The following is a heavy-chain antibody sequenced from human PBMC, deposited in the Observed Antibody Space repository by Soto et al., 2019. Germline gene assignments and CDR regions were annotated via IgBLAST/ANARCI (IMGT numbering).Heavy chain of an antibody. J-gene: IGHJ3*02. CDR2: IYYSGST. V-gene: IGHV4-31*03. CDR3: ARGGGRTYYDFWSGYYLGAFDI. Sequence: SETLSLTCTVSGGSISSGGYYWSWIRQHPGKGLEWIGYIYYSGSTCYNPSLKSRVTISVDTSKNQFSLKLSSVTAADTAVYYCARGGGRTYYDFWSGYYLGAFDIWGQGTMVTVSS. D-gene: IGHD3-3*01. CDR1: GGSISSGGYY.